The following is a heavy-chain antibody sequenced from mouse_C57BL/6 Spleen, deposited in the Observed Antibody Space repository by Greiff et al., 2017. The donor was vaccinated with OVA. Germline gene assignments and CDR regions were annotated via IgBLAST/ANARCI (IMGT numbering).Heavy chain of an antibody. D-gene: IGHD1-1*01. Sequence: VQLQQSGPELVKPGASVKISCKASGYSFTGYYMNWVKQSPEKSLEWIGEINPSTGGTTYNQKFKAKATLTVDKSSSTAYMQLKSLTSEDSAVYYCARTTTVVGAFDYWGQGTTLTVSS. V-gene: IGHV1-42*01. CDR2: INPSTGGT. CDR3: ARTTTVVGAFDY. J-gene: IGHJ2*01. CDR1: GYSFTGYY.